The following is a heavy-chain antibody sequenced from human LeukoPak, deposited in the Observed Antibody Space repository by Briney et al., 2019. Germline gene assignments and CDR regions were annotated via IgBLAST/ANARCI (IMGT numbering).Heavy chain of an antibody. Sequence: ASVKVSCKASGYTFTSYGISWVRQAPGQGLEWMGWISAYNGNTNYAQKLQGRVTMTTDTSTSTAYMELRSLRSDDTAVYYCARGNDYVWGSYRSKDDAFDIWGQGTMVTVSS. CDR1: GYTFTSYG. CDR2: ISAYNGNT. J-gene: IGHJ3*02. D-gene: IGHD3-16*02. CDR3: ARGNDYVWGSYRSKDDAFDI. V-gene: IGHV1-18*01.